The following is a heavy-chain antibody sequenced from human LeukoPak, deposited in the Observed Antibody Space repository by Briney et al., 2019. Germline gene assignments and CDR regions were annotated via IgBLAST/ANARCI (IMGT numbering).Heavy chain of an antibody. CDR3: AKDGKRRWIQLWYPYGMDV. CDR1: GFTFSNYN. CDR2: ISSSSNKK. J-gene: IGHJ6*02. Sequence: GGSLRLSCAASGFTFSNYNMNWVRQAPGKGLEWVSSISSSSNKKRYADSVKGRFTISRDNSKNTLYLQMNSLRAEDTAVYYCAKDGKRRWIQLWYPYGMDVWGQGTTVTVSS. V-gene: IGHV3-21*01. D-gene: IGHD5-18*01.